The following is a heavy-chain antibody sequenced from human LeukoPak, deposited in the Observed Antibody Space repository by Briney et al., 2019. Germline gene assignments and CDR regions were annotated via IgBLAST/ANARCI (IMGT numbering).Heavy chain of an antibody. CDR1: GGSISSDDYY. CDR3: ARDFRETQRRSMRRYYYYYMDV. D-gene: IGHD3-10*01. Sequence: PSQTLSLTCTVSGGSISSDDYYWSWIRQPAGKGLEWIGRVYTSGSTNYNPSLRSRVTISVDTSNNQFSLKLSSVTAADTAVYYCARDFRETQRRSMRRYYYYYMDVWGKGTTVTVSS. CDR2: VYTSGST. J-gene: IGHJ6*03. V-gene: IGHV4-61*02.